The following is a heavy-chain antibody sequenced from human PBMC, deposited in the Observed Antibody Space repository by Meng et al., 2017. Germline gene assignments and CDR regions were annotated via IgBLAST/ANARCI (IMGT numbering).Heavy chain of an antibody. D-gene: IGHD3-22*01. CDR2: IYPGGSDT. J-gene: IGHJ3*02. CDR3: ATTVLTYYYDSSGYYRDAFDI. CDR1: GYSFTGYW. Sequence: GESLKISCKGSGYSFTGYWIGWVRQMPGKGLEWMGIIYPGGSDTRYSPSFQGQVTISADKSISTAYLQWSSLKASDTAMYYCATTVLTYYYDSSGYYRDAFDIWGQGTMVTVSS. V-gene: IGHV5-51*01.